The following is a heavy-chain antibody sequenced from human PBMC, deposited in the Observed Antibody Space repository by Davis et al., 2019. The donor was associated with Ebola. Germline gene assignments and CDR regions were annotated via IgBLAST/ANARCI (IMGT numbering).Heavy chain of an antibody. D-gene: IGHD5-24*01. CDR1: GYTFTGYY. J-gene: IGHJ4*02. CDR3: ARGYGYNRGRYYFDY. Sequence: AASVKVSCKASGYTFTGYYMHWVRQAPGQGLDGMGWINPNSGGTNYAQKFQGWVTMTRDTSISTAYMELSRLRSDDTAVYYCARGYGYNRGRYYFDYWGQGTLVTVSS. CDR2: INPNSGGT. V-gene: IGHV1-2*04.